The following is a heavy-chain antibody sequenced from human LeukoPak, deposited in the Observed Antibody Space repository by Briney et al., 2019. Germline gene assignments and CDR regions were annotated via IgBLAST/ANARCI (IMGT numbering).Heavy chain of an antibody. J-gene: IGHJ4*02. CDR3: AKDKSGGYSYGGLDY. D-gene: IGHD5-18*01. V-gene: IGHV3-30*18. Sequence: GGSLGLSCAASGFTFSSYGMHWVRQAPGKGLEWVAVISYDGSNKYYADSVKGRFTISRDNSTNTLYLQMNSLRAEDTAVYYCAKDKSGGYSYGGLDYWGQGTLVTVSS. CDR2: ISYDGSNK. CDR1: GFTFSSYG.